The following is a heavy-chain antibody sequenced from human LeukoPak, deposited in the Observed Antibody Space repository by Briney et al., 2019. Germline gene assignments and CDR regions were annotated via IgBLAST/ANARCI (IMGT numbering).Heavy chain of an antibody. CDR3: ARDNSVGDNAWWFDP. CDR2: INPTGGST. V-gene: IGHV1-46*01. Sequence: ASVKVSCKAFGYTFTSYYIHWVRQAPGQGLEWMGLINPTGGSTGYAQKFQGRVTMTRDMSTSTDYMELSSLRSEDTAIYYCARDNSVGDNAWWFDPWGQGTLVTVSS. D-gene: IGHD1-26*01. J-gene: IGHJ5*02. CDR1: GYTFTSYY.